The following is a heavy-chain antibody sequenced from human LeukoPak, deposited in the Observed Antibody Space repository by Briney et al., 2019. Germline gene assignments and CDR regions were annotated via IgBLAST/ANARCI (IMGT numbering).Heavy chain of an antibody. CDR1: GFTFMNYV. Sequence: PGGSLRLSCSGSGFTFMNYVMAWVRQAPGKGLGWVSSIRLGGGLTHSADPVKGRFIISRDMNTLFLQMNNLRPEDTAMYYCARKITMVRGPLIKGYFDLWGRGTPVSVSS. CDR3: ARKITMVRGPLIKGYFDL. CDR2: IRLGGGLT. V-gene: IGHV3-23*01. J-gene: IGHJ2*01. D-gene: IGHD3-10*01.